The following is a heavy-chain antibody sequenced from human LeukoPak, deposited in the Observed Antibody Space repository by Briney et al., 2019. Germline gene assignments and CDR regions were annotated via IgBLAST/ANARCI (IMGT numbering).Heavy chain of an antibody. CDR1: GYTFTGYY. J-gene: IGHJ5*02. CDR2: INPNSGGT. CDR3: AKTIADGRFDP. Sequence: GASXKVSCKASGYTFTGYYMHWVRQARGQGLEWMGRINPNSGGTNYAQKFQGRVTITRDTAISTAYMELSRLRSDDTAVYYCAKTIADGRFDPWGQGTLVTVSS. V-gene: IGHV1-2*06. D-gene: IGHD6-13*01.